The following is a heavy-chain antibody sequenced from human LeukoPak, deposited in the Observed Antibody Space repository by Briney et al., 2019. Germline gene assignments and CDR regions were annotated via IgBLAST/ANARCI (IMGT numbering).Heavy chain of an antibody. Sequence: GASLRLSCAATGFTFSNYAISWVRQAPGKGLEWVSAISGSRGSTYYADSVKGRFTISRDKSKNTPYLQMNSLRAEDTAVYYCAKMTAMGFSDYWGQGTLVTVSS. J-gene: IGHJ4*02. CDR2: ISGSRGST. CDR3: AKMTAMGFSDY. CDR1: GFTFSNYA. D-gene: IGHD2-21*02. V-gene: IGHV3-23*01.